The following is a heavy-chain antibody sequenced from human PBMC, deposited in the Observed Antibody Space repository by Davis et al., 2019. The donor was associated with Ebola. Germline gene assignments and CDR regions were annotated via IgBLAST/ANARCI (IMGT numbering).Heavy chain of an antibody. D-gene: IGHD3-22*01. V-gene: IGHV1-3*01. Sequence: AASVKVSCKASGYTFTSYAMHWVRQAPGQRLEWMGWINAGNGNTKYSQKFQGRVTITRDTSASTAYMELSSLRSEDTAVYYCARNTPGYYYDSSGYDTYWYFDLWGRGTLVTVSS. CDR2: INAGNGNT. CDR1: GYTFTSYA. CDR3: ARNTPGYYYDSSGYDTYWYFDL. J-gene: IGHJ2*01.